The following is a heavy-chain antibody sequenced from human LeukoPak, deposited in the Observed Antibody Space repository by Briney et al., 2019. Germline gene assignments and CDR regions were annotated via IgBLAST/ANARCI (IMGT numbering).Heavy chain of an antibody. D-gene: IGHD3-10*01. CDR2: IYHSGST. CDR1: GYSISSGYY. Sequence: SGTLSLTCTVSGYSISSGYYWGWIRQPPGKGLEWIGSIYHSGSTYYNPSLKSRVTISVDTSKNQFSLKLSSVTAADTAVYYCARVGTMVRGVIRRYNWFDPWGQGTLVTVSS. J-gene: IGHJ5*02. V-gene: IGHV4-38-2*02. CDR3: ARVGTMVRGVIRRYNWFDP.